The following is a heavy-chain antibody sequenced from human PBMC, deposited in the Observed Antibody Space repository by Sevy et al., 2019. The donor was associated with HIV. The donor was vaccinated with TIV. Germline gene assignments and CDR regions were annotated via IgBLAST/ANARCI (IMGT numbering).Heavy chain of an antibody. J-gene: IGHJ3*02. CDR3: AREDEWELPAFDI. CDR1: GFSFSRSP. D-gene: IGHD1-26*01. Sequence: GGSLRLSCATSGFSFSRSPMHWVRQAPGKGLEWVAVMSYNGNKKYNEDSVKGRFTISRDDPKNTLYLQMNSLRAEDTAVYYCAREDEWELPAFDIWGQGTMVTVSS. CDR2: MSYNGNKK. V-gene: IGHV3-30*04.